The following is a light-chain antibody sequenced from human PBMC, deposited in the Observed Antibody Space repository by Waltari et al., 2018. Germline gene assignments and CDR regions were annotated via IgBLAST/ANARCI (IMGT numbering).Light chain of an antibody. Sequence: EIVLKQSPATLSLSPGDRATLSCRDSQSISSYLAWYQQNPGQAPSLLIYDASTRATGIPTRFSGSGSVTDFTLTISSLEPEDFAIYYWQQRSKSFTFGPGTKVDMK. CDR2: DAS. J-gene: IGKJ3*01. CDR1: QSISSY. CDR3: QQRSKSFT. V-gene: IGKV3-11*01.